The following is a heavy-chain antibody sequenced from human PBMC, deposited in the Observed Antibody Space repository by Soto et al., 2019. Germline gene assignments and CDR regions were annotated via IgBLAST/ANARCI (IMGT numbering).Heavy chain of an antibody. J-gene: IGHJ6*02. CDR2: ISYDGSNK. V-gene: IGHV3-30-3*01. D-gene: IGHD5-12*01. Sequence: QVQLVESGGGVVQPGRSLRLSCAASGFTFSSYAMHWVRQAPGKGLEWVAVISYDGSNKYYADSVKGRFTISRDNSKNTLYLQMNSLRAEDTAVYYCARDQPKSGYDWDYYYGMDVWGQGTTVTVSS. CDR1: GFTFSSYA. CDR3: ARDQPKSGYDWDYYYGMDV.